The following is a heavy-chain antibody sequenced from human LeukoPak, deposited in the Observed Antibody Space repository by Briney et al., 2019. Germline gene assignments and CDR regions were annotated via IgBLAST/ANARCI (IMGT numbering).Heavy chain of an antibody. CDR2: ISSSGTTI. CDR1: GFTFSDYY. J-gene: IGHJ4*02. D-gene: IGHD1-26*01. Sequence: GGSLRLSCAASGFTFSDYYMSWIRQAPGRGLEWVSYISSSGTTIYYADSVKGRFTISRDNAKNSLYLQMNSLRAEDTAVYYCARRRDSGSLQHFDYWGQGTLVTVSP. V-gene: IGHV3-11*01. CDR3: ARRRDSGSLQHFDY.